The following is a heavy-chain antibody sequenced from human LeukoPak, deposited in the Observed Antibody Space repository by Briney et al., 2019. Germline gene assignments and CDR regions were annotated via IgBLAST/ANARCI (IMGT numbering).Heavy chain of an antibody. V-gene: IGHV3-48*03. CDR3: ARSGYNWNDVIFFDY. Sequence: PGGSLRLSCAASGFSFSSYEMNWVRQAPGKGLEWISYISSSGSSISYTDSVKGRFTISRDNAKNSLYLQMNSLRAEDTAVYYCARSGYNWNDVIFFDYWGQGTLVTVSS. J-gene: IGHJ4*02. CDR2: ISSSGSSI. D-gene: IGHD1-1*01. CDR1: GFSFSSYE.